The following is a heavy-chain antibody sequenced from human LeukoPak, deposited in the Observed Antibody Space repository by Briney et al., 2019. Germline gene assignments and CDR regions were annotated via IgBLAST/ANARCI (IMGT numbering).Heavy chain of an antibody. V-gene: IGHV1-2*02. Sequence: ASVKVSCKASGYTFTGYYMHWVRQAPGQGLEWMGWINPDSGGTNYAQKFQGRVTMTRDTSISTAYMELSRLRSDDTAVYYCARGLQQLVFNWFDPWGQGTLVTVSS. CDR1: GYTFTGYY. D-gene: IGHD6-13*01. J-gene: IGHJ5*02. CDR3: ARGLQQLVFNWFDP. CDR2: INPDSGGT.